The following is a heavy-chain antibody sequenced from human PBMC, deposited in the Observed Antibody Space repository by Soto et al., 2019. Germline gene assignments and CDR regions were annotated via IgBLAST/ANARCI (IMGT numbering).Heavy chain of an antibody. CDR1: GGSISSSSYY. J-gene: IGHJ6*02. Sequence: QLQLQESGPGLVKPSETLSLTCTVSGGSISSSSYYWGWIRQPPGKGLEWIGSIYYSGSTYYNPSLKSRVTISVDTSKNQFSLKLSSVTAADTAVYYCARRRPATSTGMDVWGQGTTVTVSS. V-gene: IGHV4-39*01. CDR3: ARRRPATSTGMDV. CDR2: IYYSGST. D-gene: IGHD1-26*01.